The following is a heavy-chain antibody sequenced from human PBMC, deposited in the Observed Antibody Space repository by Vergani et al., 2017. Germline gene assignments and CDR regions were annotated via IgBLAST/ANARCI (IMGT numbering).Heavy chain of an antibody. CDR2: IYYSGST. Sequence: QVQLQESGPGLVKPSETLSLTCTVSGGSISSYYWSWIRQPPGKGLEWIGYIYYSGSTNYNPSLKSRVTISVDTSKNQFSLKLSSVTAADTAVYYCARHSTAMVTFDCWGQGTLVTVSS. V-gene: IGHV4-59*08. CDR1: GGSISSYY. J-gene: IGHJ4*02. D-gene: IGHD5-18*01. CDR3: ARHSTAMVTFDC.